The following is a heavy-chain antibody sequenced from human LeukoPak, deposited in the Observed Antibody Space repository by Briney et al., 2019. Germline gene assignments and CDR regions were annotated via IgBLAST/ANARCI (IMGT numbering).Heavy chain of an antibody. Sequence: SQSLSLTCTVSGGSISSGGYYWSWIRQHPGKGLEWIGYIYYSGSTYYNPSLKSRVTISVDTSKNQFSLKLSSVTAADTAVYYCARDGYCGGDCYSGFDPWGQGTLVTVSS. D-gene: IGHD2-21*02. CDR1: GGSISSGGYY. J-gene: IGHJ5*02. CDR2: IYYSGST. V-gene: IGHV4-31*03. CDR3: ARDGYCGGDCYSGFDP.